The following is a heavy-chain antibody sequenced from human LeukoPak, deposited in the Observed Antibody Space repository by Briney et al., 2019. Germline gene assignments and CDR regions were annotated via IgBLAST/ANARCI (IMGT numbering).Heavy chain of an antibody. V-gene: IGHV3-48*04. Sequence: GGSLRLSCAASGFTFSNYDMDWVRQAPGRGLELVSYIDSSTTTIYYADSVKGRFTFSRDNAKRSIYLQMNSLRAEDTAVYYCTRDKVDDYDYYIDSWGQGTLVTVSS. CDR2: IDSSTTTI. CDR3: TRDKVDDYDYYIDS. D-gene: IGHD5-12*01. J-gene: IGHJ4*02. CDR1: GFTFSNYD.